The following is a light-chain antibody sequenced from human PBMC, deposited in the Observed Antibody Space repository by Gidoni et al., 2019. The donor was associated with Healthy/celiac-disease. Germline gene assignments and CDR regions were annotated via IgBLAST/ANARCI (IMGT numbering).Light chain of an antibody. Sequence: EILLTQSPGTLSLSPGERATLSFRSSQSVSSSYLACYQQKPGQAPRLLIYGASSRATGIPDRCSGSGSGTDFTLTISRLEPEDVAVYYCQQYGSSPPWTFXQXTKVEIK. CDR2: GAS. CDR3: QQYGSSPPWT. J-gene: IGKJ1*01. V-gene: IGKV3-20*01. CDR1: QSVSSSY.